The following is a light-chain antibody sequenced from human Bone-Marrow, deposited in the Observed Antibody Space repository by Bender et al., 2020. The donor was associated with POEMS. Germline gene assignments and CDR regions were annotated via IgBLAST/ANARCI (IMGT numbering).Light chain of an antibody. V-gene: IGLV2-14*03. CDR2: DVS. J-gene: IGLJ2*01. Sequence: QSALTQPASVSGSPGQSITISCTGTSSDVGDYNYVSWYQHHPGKAPKLMIYDVSNRPSGVSNRFSGSKSGNTASLTISGLQPEDEADYFCSSYTSASTHVVFGGGTKLTVL. CDR3: SSYTSASTHVV. CDR1: SSDVGDYNY.